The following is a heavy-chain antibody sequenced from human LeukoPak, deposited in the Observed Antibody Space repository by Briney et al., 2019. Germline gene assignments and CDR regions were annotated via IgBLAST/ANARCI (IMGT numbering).Heavy chain of an antibody. CDR3: AVGNYHYYYMDV. V-gene: IGHV1-69*13. Sequence: ASVKVSCKASGGTFSSYAISWVRQAPGQGLEWMGEIIPIFGTANYAQKFQGRVTITADASTSTAYMELSSLRSEDTAVYYCAVGNYHYYYMDVWGKGTTVTVSS. J-gene: IGHJ6*03. CDR2: IIPIFGTA. CDR1: GGTFSSYA. D-gene: IGHD1-26*01.